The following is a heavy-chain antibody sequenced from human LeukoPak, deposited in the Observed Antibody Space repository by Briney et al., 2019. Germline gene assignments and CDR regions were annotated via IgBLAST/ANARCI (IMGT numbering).Heavy chain of an antibody. CDR3: ARGAVRVVGYFDY. Sequence: ASVKVSCKAFGYTFTSNYMHWVRQAPGQGPEWMGVISPSGGSTTYAQKFQGRVTLTRDMSTSTDYLELSSLRSEDTAVYYCARGAVRVVGYFDYWGQGTLVTVSS. CDR2: ISPSGGST. D-gene: IGHD1-26*01. V-gene: IGHV1-46*01. J-gene: IGHJ4*02. CDR1: GYTFTSNY.